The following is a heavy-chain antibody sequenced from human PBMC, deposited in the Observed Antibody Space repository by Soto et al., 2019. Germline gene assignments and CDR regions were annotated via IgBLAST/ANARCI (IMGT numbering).Heavy chain of an antibody. Sequence: SETLSLTRTVSGGSISSDSFYWAWIRQPPGKGLERIGIIYYSGDTYYNPSLAGRLTMSVDTSNQFSLTLRSVTAADTALYYCARNQPQRYCSGGTCRPAYGMDVWGQGTTVTVSS. D-gene: IGHD2-15*01. V-gene: IGHV4-39*01. CDR1: GGSISSDSFY. CDR2: IYYSGDT. J-gene: IGHJ6*02. CDR3: ARNQPQRYCSGGTCRPAYGMDV.